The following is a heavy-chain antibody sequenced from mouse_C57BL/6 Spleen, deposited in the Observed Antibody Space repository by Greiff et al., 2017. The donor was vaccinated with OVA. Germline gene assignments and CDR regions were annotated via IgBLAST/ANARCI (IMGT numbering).Heavy chain of an antibody. D-gene: IGHD1-1*01. CDR1: GYTFTSYW. Sequence: VQLQQSGAELVKPGASVKLSSKASGYTFTSYWMHWVKQRPGRGLEWIGRIDPNSGGTEYTEKFKSKATMTVDKPSSTAYLQLSSLTSKDYAVYYCARELRYWLRGGYWGQGTTLTVSS. CDR2: IDPNSGGT. V-gene: IGHV1-62-3*01. CDR3: ARELRYWLRGGY. J-gene: IGHJ2*01.